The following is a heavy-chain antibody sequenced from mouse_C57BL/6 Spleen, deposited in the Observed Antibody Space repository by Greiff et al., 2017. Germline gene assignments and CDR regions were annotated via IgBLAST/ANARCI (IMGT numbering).Heavy chain of an antibody. Sequence: LQESGAELARPGASVKMSCKASGYTFTSYTMHWVKQRPGQGLEWIGYINPSSGYTKYNQKFKDKATLTADKSSSTAYMQLSSLTSEDSAVYYCARYSNYASWFAYWGQGTLVTVSA. CDR1: GYTFTSYT. CDR2: INPSSGYT. D-gene: IGHD2-5*01. CDR3: ARYSNYASWFAY. V-gene: IGHV1-4*01. J-gene: IGHJ3*01.